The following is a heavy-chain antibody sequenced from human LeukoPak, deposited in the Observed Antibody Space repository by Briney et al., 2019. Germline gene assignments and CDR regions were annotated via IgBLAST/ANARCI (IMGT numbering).Heavy chain of an antibody. CDR1: GGSISGYY. V-gene: IGHV4-59*01. CDR3: GSAYYDILGGHFDY. Sequence: SETLSLTCTVSGGSISGYYWSWIRQSPGKGLESIGYIYYTGSTNYNPSLKSRVTISVDTSKNQFSLRLSSVTAADTAVYYCGSAYYDILGGHFDYWGQGTLVTVSS. CDR2: IYYTGST. D-gene: IGHD3-9*01. J-gene: IGHJ4*02.